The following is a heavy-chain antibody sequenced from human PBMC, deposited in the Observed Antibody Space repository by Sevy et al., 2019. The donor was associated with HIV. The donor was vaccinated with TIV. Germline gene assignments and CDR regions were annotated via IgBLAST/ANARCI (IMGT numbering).Heavy chain of an antibody. CDR2: ISWNSGSI. Sequence: SLRLSCAASGFTFDDYAMHWVRQAPGKGLEWVSGISWNSGSIGYADSVKGRFTISRDNAKNSLYLQMNSLRAEDTALYYCDKEYERRFLEPDPHYYYGMDVWGQGTTVTVSS. CDR1: GFTFDDYA. J-gene: IGHJ6*02. CDR3: DKEYERRFLEPDPHYYYGMDV. D-gene: IGHD3-3*01. V-gene: IGHV3-9*01.